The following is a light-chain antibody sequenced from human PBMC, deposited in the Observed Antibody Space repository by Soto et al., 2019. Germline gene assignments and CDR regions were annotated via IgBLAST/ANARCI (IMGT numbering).Light chain of an antibody. CDR1: QSVSSY. Sequence: EIVLTQSLATLSLCPGERATLSCRASQSVSSYLAWYQQKPGQAPRLLIYDASNRATGIPARFSGSGSGTDFTLTISSLEPEDFAVYYCQQRSNWPLTFGGGTKVEIK. CDR2: DAS. J-gene: IGKJ4*01. CDR3: QQRSNWPLT. V-gene: IGKV3-11*01.